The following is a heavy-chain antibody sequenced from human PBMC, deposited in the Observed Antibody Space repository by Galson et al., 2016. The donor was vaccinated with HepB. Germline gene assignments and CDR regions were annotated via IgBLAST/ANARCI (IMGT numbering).Heavy chain of an antibody. CDR3: VKWPHLSHRGPHGMDV. CDR2: IWYDGSNE. D-gene: IGHD3-16*01. Sequence: SLRLSCAASGLRFRSCGIHWVRQAPGKGLEWVAAIWYDGSNEYYRDSVKGRFTISRDNSKNTVYMEMNNLAVEDTALYFCVKWPHLSHRGPHGMDVWGQGTAVTVSS. V-gene: IGHV3-33*06. CDR1: GLRFRSCG. J-gene: IGHJ6*02.